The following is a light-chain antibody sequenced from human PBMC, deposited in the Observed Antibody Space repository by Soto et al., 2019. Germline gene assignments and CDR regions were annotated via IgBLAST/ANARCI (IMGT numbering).Light chain of an antibody. CDR3: SSYTSSSTPKYV. Sequence: QSVLTQPASVSGSPGQSITISCTGTSSDGGGYNYVSWYQQHPGKAPKLMIYDVSNRPSGVSNRFSGSKSGNTASLTISGLQAEDEADYYCSSYTSSSTPKYVFGTGTKVTVL. CDR2: DVS. J-gene: IGLJ1*01. V-gene: IGLV2-14*01. CDR1: SSDGGGYNY.